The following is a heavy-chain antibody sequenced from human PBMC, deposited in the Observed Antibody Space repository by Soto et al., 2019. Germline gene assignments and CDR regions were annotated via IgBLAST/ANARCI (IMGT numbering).Heavy chain of an antibody. CDR3: ARSKDIVLVPAAGAHYFDY. V-gene: IGHV1-46*01. D-gene: IGHD2-2*01. CDR1: GYSFTSYY. CDR2: INPSGGST. J-gene: IGHJ4*02. Sequence: ASVKVSCKAIGYSFTSYYMHWVRQAPGQGLDWMGIINPSGGSTSYAQKFQGRVTMTRDTSTSTVYMELSSLRSEDTAVYYCARSKDIVLVPAAGAHYFDYWGQGTLVTVSS.